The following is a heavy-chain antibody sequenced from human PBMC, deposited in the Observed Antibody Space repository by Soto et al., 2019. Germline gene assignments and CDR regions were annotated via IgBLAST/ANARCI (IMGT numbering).Heavy chain of an antibody. CDR1: GFTFSSYS. J-gene: IGHJ4*02. D-gene: IGHD4-17*01. CDR2: ISSSSSTI. CDR3: TYLQSTVTTPG. Sequence: GGSLRLSCAASGFTFSSYSMNWVRQAPGKGLEWVSYISSSSSTIYYADSVKGRFTISRDNAKNSLYLQMNSLRAEDTAVYYCTYLQSTVTTPGWGQGTLVTVSS. V-gene: IGHV3-48*01.